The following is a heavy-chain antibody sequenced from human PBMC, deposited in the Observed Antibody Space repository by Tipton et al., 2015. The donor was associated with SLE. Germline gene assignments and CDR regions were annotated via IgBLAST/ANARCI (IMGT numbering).Heavy chain of an antibody. CDR3: ARKPAGYSSGAVGFDY. V-gene: IGHV4-4*07. J-gene: IGHJ4*02. D-gene: IGHD6-19*01. CDR2: IYTSVGT. Sequence: TLSLTCTVSGGSISSYYWSWIRQPAGKGLEWIGRIYTSVGTNYNPPLKSRVTISVDTSKNQFSLKLSSVTAADTAVYYCARKPAGYSSGAVGFDYWGQGTLVTVSS. CDR1: GGSISSYY.